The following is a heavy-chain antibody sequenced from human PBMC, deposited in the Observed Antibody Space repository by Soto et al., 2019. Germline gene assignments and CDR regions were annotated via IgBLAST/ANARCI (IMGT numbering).Heavy chain of an antibody. CDR2: IIPIFGTA. CDR3: ARGVAVAGAPFDY. D-gene: IGHD6-19*01. Sequence: SVKVSCKASGGTFSSYAISWVRQAPGQGLEWMGGIIPIFGTANYAQKFQGRVTITADESTSTTYMELSSLRSEDTAVYYCARGVAVAGAPFDYWGQGTLVTVSS. J-gene: IGHJ4*02. CDR1: GGTFSSYA. V-gene: IGHV1-69*13.